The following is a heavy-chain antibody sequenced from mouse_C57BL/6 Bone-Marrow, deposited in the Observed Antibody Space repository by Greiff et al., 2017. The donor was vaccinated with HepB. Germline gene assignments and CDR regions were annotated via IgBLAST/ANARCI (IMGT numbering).Heavy chain of an antibody. CDR1: GYTFTSYW. CDR2: IDPSDSYT. J-gene: IGHJ2*01. D-gene: IGHD1-1*01. CDR3: ARRFYGSSYDYFDY. Sequence: VQLQQSGAELVMPGASVKLSCKASGYTFTSYWMHWVKQRPGQGLEWIGEIDPSDSYTNYNQKFKGKSTLTVDKSSSTAYMQLSSLTSEDSAVYYCARRFYGSSYDYFDYWGQGTTLTVSS. V-gene: IGHV1-69*01.